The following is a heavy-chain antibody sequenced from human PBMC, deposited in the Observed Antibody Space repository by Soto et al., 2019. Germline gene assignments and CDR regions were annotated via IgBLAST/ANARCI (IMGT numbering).Heavy chain of an antibody. V-gene: IGHV4-31*03. CDR1: GGSISGGVYY. D-gene: IGHD2-2*01. J-gene: IGHJ4*02. CDR2: IYYSGST. CDR3: ARWGLVPAAMSSDY. Sequence: SETLSLTCTVSGGSISGGVYYWSWIRQHPGKGLEWIGYIYYSGSTYYNPSLKSRVTISVDTSKNQFSLKLSSVTAADTAVYYCARWGLVPAAMSSDYWGQGTLVTVSS.